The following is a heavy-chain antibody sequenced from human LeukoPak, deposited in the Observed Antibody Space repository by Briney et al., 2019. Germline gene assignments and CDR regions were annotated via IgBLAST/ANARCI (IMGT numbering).Heavy chain of an antibody. D-gene: IGHD6-6*01. CDR2: IYYSGST. J-gene: IGHJ6*03. V-gene: IGHV4-39*07. CDR1: GDSISNRSYF. CDR3: ARIPRRGSSSHPTKKYYYYMDV. Sequence: SETLSLTCTVSGDSISNRSYFWGWIRQPPGKGLEWIGNIYYSGSTFYNPSLKSRVTISVDTSKNQFSLKLSSVTAEDTAVYYCARIPRRGSSSHPTKKYYYYMDVWGKGTMVTVSS.